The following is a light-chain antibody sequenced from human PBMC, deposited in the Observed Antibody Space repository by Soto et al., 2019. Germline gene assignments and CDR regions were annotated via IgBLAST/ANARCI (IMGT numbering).Light chain of an antibody. CDR2: EVS. J-gene: IGLJ1*01. CDR1: STDVGGYSC. V-gene: IGLV2-14*01. Sequence: QSVLTQPASVSGSPGQSITISCTGTSTDVGGYSCVSWYQLHPGRAPKLMIYEVSNRPSGISNRFSGSKSGNTASLTISGLQADDEADYYCFSYRSSTAHVFGPGTKVTVL. CDR3: FSYRSSTAHV.